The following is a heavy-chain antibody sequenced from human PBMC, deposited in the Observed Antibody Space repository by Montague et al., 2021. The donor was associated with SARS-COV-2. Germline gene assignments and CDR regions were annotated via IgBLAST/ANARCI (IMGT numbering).Heavy chain of an antibody. CDR2: INHSGST. CDR3: ARVRYYGSGTSVCMDV. J-gene: IGHJ6*02. D-gene: IGHD3-10*01. Sequence: SETLSLTCAVYGGSFSGYYWSWIRQPPGKGLEWIEEINHSGSTNYNPSLKSRVTISVDTSKNQFSLKLSSVTAADTAVYYCARVRYYGSGTSVCMDVWGQGTTVTVSS. V-gene: IGHV4-34*01. CDR1: GGSFSGYY.